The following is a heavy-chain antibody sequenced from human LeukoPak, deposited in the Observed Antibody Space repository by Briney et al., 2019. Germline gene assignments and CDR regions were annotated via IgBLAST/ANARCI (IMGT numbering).Heavy chain of an antibody. CDR3: AAGSTIFGVLIMGSWFDP. CDR2: IYKSGNT. J-gene: IGHJ5*02. Sequence: PSETLSLTCNLSGGSVSSSTYSWVWIRQPPGTGLEWIGSIYKSGNTYYNPSLKSRVTISVDTSKNHFSLKLSSVTAADTAVYYCAAGSTIFGVLIMGSWFDPWGQGTLVTVSS. V-gene: IGHV4-39*02. CDR1: GGSVSSSTYS. D-gene: IGHD3-3*01.